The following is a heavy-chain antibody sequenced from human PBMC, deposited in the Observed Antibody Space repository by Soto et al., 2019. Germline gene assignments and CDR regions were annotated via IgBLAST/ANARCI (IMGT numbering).Heavy chain of an antibody. Sequence: EVQLVESGGGLVQPGGSLRLSCVASGITFSTYKMNWVRQAPGKGLEWVSYISSTSDTIYYADSVKGRFTISRDNAKNSLDLQMNSLRVEDKAVYYCPAGKAPGDGYWGQGTLVTVSS. CDR1: GITFSTYK. CDR2: ISSTSDTI. V-gene: IGHV3-48*01. CDR3: PAGKAPGDGY. J-gene: IGHJ4*02. D-gene: IGHD3-10*01.